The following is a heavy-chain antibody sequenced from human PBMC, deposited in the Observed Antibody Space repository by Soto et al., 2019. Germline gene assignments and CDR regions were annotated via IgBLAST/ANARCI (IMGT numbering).Heavy chain of an antibody. V-gene: IGHV1-18*01. CDR2: ISAYNGNT. Sequence: ASVKVSCKASGYTFTSYGISWVRQAPGQGLEWMGWISAYNGNTNYAQKLQGRVTMTTDTSTSTAYMELRSLRSDDTAVYYCARDPSYLSNYYSYMDVWGKGTTVTVSS. CDR3: ARDPSYLSNYYSYMDV. CDR1: GYTFTSYG. J-gene: IGHJ6*03.